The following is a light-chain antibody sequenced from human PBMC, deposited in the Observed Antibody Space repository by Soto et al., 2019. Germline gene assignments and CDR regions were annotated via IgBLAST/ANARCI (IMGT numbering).Light chain of an antibody. CDR2: VVS. Sequence: QSALSQPASVSGSPGQSITISCTGTSSDVGGYQYVSWYQHHPDKAPKLIISVVSNRPSGVSNRFSGSKSGNTASLTISGLQAEDEADYYCGSYTSSDTPYVFGTGTKLTVL. V-gene: IGLV2-14*01. CDR1: SSDVGGYQY. CDR3: GSYTSSDTPYV. J-gene: IGLJ1*01.